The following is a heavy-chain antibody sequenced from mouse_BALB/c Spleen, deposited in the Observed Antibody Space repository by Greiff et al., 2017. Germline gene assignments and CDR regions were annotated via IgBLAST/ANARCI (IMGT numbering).Heavy chain of an antibody. V-gene: IGHV14-1*02. J-gene: IGHJ4*01. Sequence: VQLQQSGAELVRPGASVKLSCKASGFNIKDYYMHWVKQRPEQGLEWIGWIDPENGNTIYDPKFQGKASITADTSSNTAYLQLSSLTSEDTAVYYCARTYYYGSSYGYYAMDYWGQGTSVTVSS. D-gene: IGHD1-1*01. CDR3: ARTYYYGSSYGYYAMDY. CDR1: GFNIKDYY. CDR2: IDPENGNT.